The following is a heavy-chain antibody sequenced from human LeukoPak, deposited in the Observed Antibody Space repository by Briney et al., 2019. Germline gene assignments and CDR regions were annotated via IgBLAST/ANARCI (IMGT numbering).Heavy chain of an antibody. J-gene: IGHJ5*02. Sequence: SETLSLTCAVYGGSFSGYYWSWISQPPGKGLEWIGEINHSGSTNYNPSLKSRVTISVDTSKNQFSLKLSSVTAADTAVYYCARGPKLSSGWYGFDPWGQGTLVTVSS. CDR3: ARGPKLSSGWYGFDP. CDR2: INHSGST. CDR1: GGSFSGYY. V-gene: IGHV4-34*01. D-gene: IGHD6-13*01.